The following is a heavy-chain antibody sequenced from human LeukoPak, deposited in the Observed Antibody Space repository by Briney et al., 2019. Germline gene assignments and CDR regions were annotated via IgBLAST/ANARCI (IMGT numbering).Heavy chain of an antibody. V-gene: IGHV3-30*03. Sequence: PGRSLRLSCAASGFTFSSYGMHWVRQAPGKGLEWVAVISYDGSNKYYADSVKGRFTISRDNSKNTLYLQMNSLRAEDTAVYYCVPRFMDPWGQGTLVTVSS. CDR1: GFTFSSYG. J-gene: IGHJ5*02. CDR3: VPRFMDP. CDR2: ISYDGSNK.